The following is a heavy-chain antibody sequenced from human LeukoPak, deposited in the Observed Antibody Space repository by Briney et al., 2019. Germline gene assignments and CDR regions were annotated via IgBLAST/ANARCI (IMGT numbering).Heavy chain of an antibody. D-gene: IGHD1-26*01. V-gene: IGHV3-23*01. CDR3: AKGKGTGSYYYFDY. CDR1: GFTFTSYA. CDR2: ISGSGGDT. J-gene: IGHJ4*02. Sequence: GGSLRLSCAASGFTFTSYAMSWVRQAPGKGLEWVSAISGSGGDTYYADSVKGRFTISRDNSKNTLYLQMNSLRAEDTAVYHCAKGKGTGSYYYFDYWGQGTLVIVSS.